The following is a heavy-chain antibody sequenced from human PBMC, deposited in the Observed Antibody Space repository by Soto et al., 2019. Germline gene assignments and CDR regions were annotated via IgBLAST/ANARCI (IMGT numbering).Heavy chain of an antibody. V-gene: IGHV4-34*01. D-gene: IGHD2-8*02. CDR2: INPKGGV. CDR3: ARVGSFCTGSTCSGF. CDR1: GTSFSDYW. Sequence: QVQLHQWGTGLLRPSETLSLTCEVSGTSFSDYWWSWVRQAPGKGLEWIAEINPKGGVKYNPSLKSRCRSSVDLSKRQFSLEMTSVTAADTAVYYCARVGSFCTGSTCSGFWGQGTQVNVSS. J-gene: IGHJ1*01.